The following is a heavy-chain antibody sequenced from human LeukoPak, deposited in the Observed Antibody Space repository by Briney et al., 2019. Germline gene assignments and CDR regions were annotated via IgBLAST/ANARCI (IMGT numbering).Heavy chain of an antibody. CDR3: ARAPSPNYFYYYMDV. CDR1: GYSFTNYW. CDR2: IYPVDSDA. J-gene: IGHJ6*03. V-gene: IGHV5-51*01. Sequence: GEPLKISCRGSGYSFTNYWIGWVRQMPGKGLEWMGIIYPVDSDARYSPSFQGQVIISADKSVSTAFLQWSTLKASDTAMYYCARAPSPNYFYYYMDVWGKGSTVTVSS.